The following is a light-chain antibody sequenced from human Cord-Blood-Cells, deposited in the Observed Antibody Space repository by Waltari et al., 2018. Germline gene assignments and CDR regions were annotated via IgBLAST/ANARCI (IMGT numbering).Light chain of an antibody. V-gene: IGLV2-14*03. CDR2: DVS. CDR3: SSYTSSSTWV. J-gene: IGLJ3*02. Sequence: QSALTQPASVSGSPGQSITISCTGTSSDVGGFNYVSWYQQHPGKAPKHRIYDVSNRPSGVSNRFSGSKSGNTASLTISGLQAEDEADYYCSSYTSSSTWVFGGGTKLTVL. CDR1: SSDVGGFNY.